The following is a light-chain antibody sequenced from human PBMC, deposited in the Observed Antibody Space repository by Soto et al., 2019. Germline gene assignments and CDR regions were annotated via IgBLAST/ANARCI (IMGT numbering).Light chain of an antibody. J-gene: IGKJ1*01. Sequence: DIQLTQAPSFLSASVGDRVSITCRASQDISNYLNWYQQKPGKAPKLLIYDASNLETGVPSRFSGSGSGTDFTLTISSLQPEDFATYYCQQSYSTPWTFGQGTKVDI. CDR2: DAS. CDR3: QQSYSTPWT. V-gene: IGKV1-39*01. CDR1: QDISNY.